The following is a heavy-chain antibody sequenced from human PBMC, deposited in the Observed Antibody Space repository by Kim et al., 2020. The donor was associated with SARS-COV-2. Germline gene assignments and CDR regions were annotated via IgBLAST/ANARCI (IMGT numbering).Heavy chain of an antibody. V-gene: IGHV3-49*04. J-gene: IGHJ6*02. CDR3: TRVRGSTSCYALRVCYGMDV. CDR1: GFTFGDYA. CDR2: IRSKAYGGTT. D-gene: IGHD2-2*01. Sequence: GGSLRLSCTASGFTFGDYAMSWVRQAPGKGLEWVGFIRSKAYGGTTEYATSVKGRFTISRDDSKSIAYLQMNSLKTEDTAVYYCTRVRGSTSCYALRVCYGMDVWGQGTTVTVSS.